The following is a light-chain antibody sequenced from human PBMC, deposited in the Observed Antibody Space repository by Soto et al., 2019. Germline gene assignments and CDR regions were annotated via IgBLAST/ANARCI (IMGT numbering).Light chain of an antibody. CDR2: GNN. V-gene: IGLV1-40*01. CDR3: QSYDRSLSGHVI. CDR1: SSNIGAGYD. Sequence: QSELTQPPSVSGAPGQRVTISCTGSSSNIGAGYDVHWYQHLPGTAPKLLIYGNNNRPSGVPDRFSGSKSGTSASLAITGLQAEDEADYYCQSYDRSLSGHVIFGGGTKVTVL. J-gene: IGLJ2*01.